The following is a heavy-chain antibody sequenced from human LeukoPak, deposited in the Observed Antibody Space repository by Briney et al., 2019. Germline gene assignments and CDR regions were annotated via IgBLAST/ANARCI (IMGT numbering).Heavy chain of an antibody. CDR2: TIPIFGTA. D-gene: IGHD2-8*01. CDR1: GGTFSSYA. V-gene: IGHV1-69*05. Sequence: SVKVSCKASGGTFSSYAISWVRQAPEQGLEWMGRTIPIFGTANYAQKFQGRVTITTDESTSTAYMELSSLRSEHTAVYYCARDGPYCTNGVCHWGLGWFDPWGQGTLVTVSS. J-gene: IGHJ5*02. CDR3: ARDGPYCTNGVCHWGLGWFDP.